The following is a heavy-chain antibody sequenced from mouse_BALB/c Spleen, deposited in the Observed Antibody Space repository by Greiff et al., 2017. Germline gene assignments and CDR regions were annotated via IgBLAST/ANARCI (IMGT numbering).Heavy chain of an antibody. CDR3: NAPTVGD. Sequence: EVKLMESGAELVRSGASVKLSCTASGFNIKDYYMHWVKQRPEQGLEWIGWIDPENGDTEYAPKFQGKATMTADTSSNTAYLQLSSLTSEDTAVYYCNAPTVGDWGQGTLVTVSA. J-gene: IGHJ3*01. D-gene: IGHD1-1*01. CDR2: IDPENGDT. CDR1: GFNIKDYY. V-gene: IGHV14-4*02.